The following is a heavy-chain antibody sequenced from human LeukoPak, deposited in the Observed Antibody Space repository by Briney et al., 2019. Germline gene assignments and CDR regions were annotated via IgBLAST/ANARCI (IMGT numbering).Heavy chain of an antibody. CDR2: INTDGSNT. CDR3: ARDHYGDYSDY. Sequence: GGSLRLSCAASGFTFSSYWMHWVRQAPGKGLVWVSRINTDGSNTFYADSVKGRFTIPRDNAKNTLYLQMNSLRAEDTAVYYCARDHYGDYSDYWGQGTLVTVSS. CDR1: GFTFSSYW. V-gene: IGHV3-74*01. D-gene: IGHD4-17*01. J-gene: IGHJ4*02.